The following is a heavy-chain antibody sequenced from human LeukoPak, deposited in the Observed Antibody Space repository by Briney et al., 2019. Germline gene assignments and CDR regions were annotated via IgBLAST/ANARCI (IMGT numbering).Heavy chain of an antibody. Sequence: GGSLRLSCAASGFTFSSYAMSWVRQAPGKGLEWVSSISSSSSYIYYADSVKGRFTISRDNAKTSLYLQMNSLRAEDTAVYYCARDRLIYGDYGDAFDIWGQGTMVTVSS. CDR3: ARDRLIYGDYGDAFDI. CDR2: ISSSSSYI. J-gene: IGHJ3*02. D-gene: IGHD4-17*01. CDR1: GFTFSSYA. V-gene: IGHV3-21*01.